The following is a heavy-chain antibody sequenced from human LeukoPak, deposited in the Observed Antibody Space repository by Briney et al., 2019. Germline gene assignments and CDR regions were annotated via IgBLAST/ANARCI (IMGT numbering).Heavy chain of an antibody. Sequence: SETLSLTCTVSGGSISNYYWSWIRQPPGKGLEWIGYIYYSGSTNYNPSLKSRVTISVDTSKNQFSLKVNSVTAADTAVYYCAREPVDVWGKGTTVTVSS. V-gene: IGHV4-59*12. J-gene: IGHJ6*04. CDR2: IYYSGST. CDR1: GGSISNYY. CDR3: AREPVDV.